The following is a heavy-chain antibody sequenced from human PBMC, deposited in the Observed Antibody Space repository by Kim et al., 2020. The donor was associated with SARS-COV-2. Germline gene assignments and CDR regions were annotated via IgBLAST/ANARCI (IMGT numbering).Heavy chain of an antibody. J-gene: IGHJ6*02. V-gene: IGHV4-39*01. Sequence: YNPSLKSRVTISGDTSKNQFSLKLSSVTAADTAVYYCARHRTFKGGMDVWGQGTTVTVSS. CDR3: ARHRTFKGGMDV.